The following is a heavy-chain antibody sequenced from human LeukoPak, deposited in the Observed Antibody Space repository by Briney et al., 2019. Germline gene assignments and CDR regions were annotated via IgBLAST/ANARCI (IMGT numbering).Heavy chain of an antibody. Sequence: SETLSLTCTVSGGSISSSSYYWGWIRQPPGKGLEWIGSIYYSGSTYYNPSLKSRVTISVDTSKNQFSLKLSSVTAADTAVYYCARSGGLYDSSGYYYPLDYWGQGTLVTVSS. D-gene: IGHD3-22*01. J-gene: IGHJ4*02. V-gene: IGHV4-39*01. CDR3: ARSGGLYDSSGYYYPLDY. CDR2: IYYSGST. CDR1: GGSISSSSYY.